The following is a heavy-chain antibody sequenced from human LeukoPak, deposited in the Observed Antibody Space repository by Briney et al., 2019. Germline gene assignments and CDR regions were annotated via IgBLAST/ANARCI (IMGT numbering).Heavy chain of an antibody. Sequence: GGSLRLSCAASGFTFSSYGMHWVRQAPGKGLEWVAVIWYDGSNKYYADSVKGRFTISRDNSKNTLYLQMNSLRAEDTAVYYRARGDVGATSFDYWGQGTLVTVSS. CDR3: ARGDVGATSFDY. J-gene: IGHJ4*02. V-gene: IGHV3-33*01. CDR1: GFTFSSYG. CDR2: IWYDGSNK. D-gene: IGHD1-26*01.